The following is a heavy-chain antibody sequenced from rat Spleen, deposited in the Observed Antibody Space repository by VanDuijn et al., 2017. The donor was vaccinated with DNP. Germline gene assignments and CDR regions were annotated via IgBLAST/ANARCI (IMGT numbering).Heavy chain of an antibody. D-gene: IGHD1-4*01. CDR2: LTYDGGNT. CDR3: ATHDYPDYYAMDA. J-gene: IGHJ4*01. V-gene: IGHV5-20*01. Sequence: EVQLVESGGGLVQPGRSLKLSCTASGFTFSDYYMAWVRQAPTKGLEWVAYLTYDGGNTYYRDSVQGRFTISRDNAKSTLYLHMNSLRSEDTATYYCATHDYPDYYAMDAWGQGTSVTVSS. CDR1: GFTFSDYY.